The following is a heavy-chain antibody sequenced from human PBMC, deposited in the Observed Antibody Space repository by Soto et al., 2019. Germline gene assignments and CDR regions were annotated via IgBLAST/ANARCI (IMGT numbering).Heavy chain of an antibody. Sequence: GGSLRLSCAASGFTFSSYGMNWVRQAPGKGLEWVSYISGSSSTIYYPDSVKGRFTISRDNAKDSLFLQMNSLRDADTALYYCAVSRDGVTYYYYSGLDVWGQGTTVTVSS. CDR2: ISGSSSTI. J-gene: IGHJ6*02. CDR3: AVSRDGVTYYYYSGLDV. CDR1: GFTFSSYG. D-gene: IGHD2-2*01. V-gene: IGHV3-48*02.